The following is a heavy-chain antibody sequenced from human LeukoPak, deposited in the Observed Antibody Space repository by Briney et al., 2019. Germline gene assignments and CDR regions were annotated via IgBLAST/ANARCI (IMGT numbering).Heavy chain of an antibody. J-gene: IGHJ6*03. D-gene: IGHD3-3*01. CDR3: ARKSMTILGDSIDV. Sequence: SQTLSLTCTVSGGSLSSANFYWSWIRQPAGKGLEWLGRISSSGTINYNPSLRSRVTVSVDTSKNQLSLKVSSVTAADTAIYYCARKSMTILGDSIDVWGKGTSVIVSS. CDR2: ISSSGTI. CDR1: GGSLSSANFY. V-gene: IGHV4-61*02.